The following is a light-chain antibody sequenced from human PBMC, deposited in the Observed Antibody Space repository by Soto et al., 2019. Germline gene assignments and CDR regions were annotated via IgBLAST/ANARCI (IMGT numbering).Light chain of an antibody. V-gene: IGKV1-9*01. CDR2: AAS. CDR1: QAISSS. CDR3: QHLNDYRYT. Sequence: DIQLTQSPSFLSASVGDRVTITCRASQAISSSLAWYQHNPGKAPKLLIYAASTFQNGVPSSFGGSGSGTEFTLTISSLQPEDFATYYCQHLNDYRYTFGQGTKVEIK. J-gene: IGKJ2*01.